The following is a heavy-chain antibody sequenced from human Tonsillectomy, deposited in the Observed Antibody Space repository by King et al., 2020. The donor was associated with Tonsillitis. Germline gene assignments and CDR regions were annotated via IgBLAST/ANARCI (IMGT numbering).Heavy chain of an antibody. CDR3: ARVNCSTNSCYLTLDY. J-gene: IGHJ4*02. V-gene: IGHV3-72*01. Sequence: VQLVESGGGLVQPGGSLRLSCAASGFNFSDHFMDWVRQAPGKGLEWVGRTRNKANSHTTDYAASVRGRFTISRDDSKNSLYLQMNSLKTEDTAVYYCARVNCSTNSCYLTLDYWGQGTLVTVSS. D-gene: IGHD2-2*01. CDR1: GFNFSDHF. CDR2: TRNKANSHTT.